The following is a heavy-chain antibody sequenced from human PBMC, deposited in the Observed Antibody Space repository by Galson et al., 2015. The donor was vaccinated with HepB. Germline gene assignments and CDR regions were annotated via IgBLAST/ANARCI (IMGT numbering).Heavy chain of an antibody. J-gene: IGHJ4*02. Sequence: SCAASGGTFSSYAISWVRQAPGQGLEWMGGIIPIFGTANYAQKFQGRVTITADKSTSTAYMELSSLRSEDTAVYYCAGYGDYVPFDYWGQGTLVTVSS. V-gene: IGHV1-69*06. D-gene: IGHD4-17*01. CDR2: IIPIFGTA. CDR3: AGYGDYVPFDY. CDR1: GGTFSSYA.